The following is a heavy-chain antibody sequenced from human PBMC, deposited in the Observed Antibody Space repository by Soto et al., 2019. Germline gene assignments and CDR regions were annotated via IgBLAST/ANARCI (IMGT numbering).Heavy chain of an antibody. Sequence: SETLSLTCTVSGGSIGSGNYYWRWIRQPPGKGLEWIGFISYSGTTHYSASLRSRVSISVDTSKNQFSLDLSSVTAADTAVYYCARRSGYSSSWYLGGFDPWGQG. D-gene: IGHD6-13*01. V-gene: IGHV4-30-4*01. CDR3: ARRSGYSSSWYLGGFDP. CDR2: ISYSGTT. J-gene: IGHJ5*02. CDR1: GGSIGSGNYY.